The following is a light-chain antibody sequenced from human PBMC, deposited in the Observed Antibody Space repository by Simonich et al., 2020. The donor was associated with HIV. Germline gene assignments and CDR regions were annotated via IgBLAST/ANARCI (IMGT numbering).Light chain of an antibody. V-gene: IGKV3-15*01. CDR1: RSVTSN. CDR3: QQYNDWPLT. J-gene: IGKJ1*01. Sequence: EIVMTQSPATLSVSPGERATLSCRASRSVTSNLAWYQQKPGQAPRLLIYGASTRATGIPARFSGSGSGTEFTLTISSMQSEDFAVYYCQQYNDWPLTFGQGTKVEI. CDR2: GAS.